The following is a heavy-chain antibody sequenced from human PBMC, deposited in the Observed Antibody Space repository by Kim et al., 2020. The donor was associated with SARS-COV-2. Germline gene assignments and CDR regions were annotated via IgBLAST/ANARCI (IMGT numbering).Heavy chain of an antibody. CDR1: GFTFSSYW. CDR3: ARKPLFGWELYFDY. Sequence: GGSLRLSCAASGFTFSSYWMSWVRQAPGKGLEWVANIKQDGSEKYYVDSVKGRFTISRDNAKNSLYLQINSLRAEDTAVYYCARKPLFGWELYFDYWGQGTLVTVSS. CDR2: IKQDGSEK. V-gene: IGHV3-7*01. J-gene: IGHJ4*02. D-gene: IGHD1-26*01.